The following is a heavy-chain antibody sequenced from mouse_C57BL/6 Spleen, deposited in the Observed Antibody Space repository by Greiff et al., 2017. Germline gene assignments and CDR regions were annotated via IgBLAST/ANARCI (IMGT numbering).Heavy chain of an antibody. Sequence: QVQLQQSGAELVKPGASVKLSCKASGYTFTSYWMQWVKQRPGQGLEWIGEIDPSDSYTNYNQKFKGKATLTVDTSSSAAYMHLSSLTSEDSAVYYCAKGLHYFDYWGQGTTLTVSS. V-gene: IGHV1-50*01. CDR3: AKGLHYFDY. J-gene: IGHJ2*01. CDR2: IDPSDSYT. D-gene: IGHD3-3*01. CDR1: GYTFTSYW.